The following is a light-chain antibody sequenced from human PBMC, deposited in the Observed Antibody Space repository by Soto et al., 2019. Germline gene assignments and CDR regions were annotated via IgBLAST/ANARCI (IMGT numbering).Light chain of an antibody. Sequence: QSVLTQPPSVSGTPGQRVTISCSGSNSNIGSNYVFWYQQLPGAAPKLLIYRNSQRPSGVPDRLSCCKSDTATSLATSGLRSEEEGDYYCAGWEDSLNSVGFGGGTKVTVL. CDR3: AGWEDSLNSVG. V-gene: IGLV1-47*01. J-gene: IGLJ2*01. CDR2: RNS. CDR1: NSNIGSNY.